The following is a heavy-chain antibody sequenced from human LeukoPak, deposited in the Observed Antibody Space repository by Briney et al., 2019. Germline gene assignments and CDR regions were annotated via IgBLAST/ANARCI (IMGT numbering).Heavy chain of an antibody. V-gene: IGHV3-48*02. Sequence: GRFTISRDNAKNSLSLQMNSLRDEDTAVYYCARVSRYCSTTSCYANYFDSWGQGTLVTVSS. CDR3: ARVSRYCSTTSCYANYFDS. D-gene: IGHD2-2*01. J-gene: IGHJ4*02.